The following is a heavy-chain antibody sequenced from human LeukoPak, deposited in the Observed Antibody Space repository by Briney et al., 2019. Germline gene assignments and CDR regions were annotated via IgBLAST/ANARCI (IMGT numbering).Heavy chain of an antibody. V-gene: IGHV4-59*01. CDR3: ARDRYSGYDGFGAFDI. CDR2: IYYRGST. D-gene: IGHD5-12*01. Sequence: ASETLSLTCAVSGGPLTSYYWTWIRQPPGKGLEWIGFIYYRGSTNYNPSLESRVTISIDTSKSRFSLKLSSVTAADTAVYYCARDRYSGYDGFGAFDIWGQGTMVTVSS. CDR1: GGPLTSYY. J-gene: IGHJ3*02.